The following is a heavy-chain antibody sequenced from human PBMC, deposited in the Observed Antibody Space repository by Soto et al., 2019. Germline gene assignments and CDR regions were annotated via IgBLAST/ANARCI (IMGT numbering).Heavy chain of an antibody. D-gene: IGHD6-19*01. Sequence: EVQLVESGGGLVQPGGSLRLTCVASGFPFSIYSMNWVRQAPGKGLEWSSYITSDTNTIKYADSVKGRFTISSDNAKNLVYLQTNSLRYEDPAVYFCARSVEGHFDYWGQGTVVTVSS. J-gene: IGHJ4*02. CDR3: ARSVEGHFDY. V-gene: IGHV3-48*02. CDR1: GFPFSIYS. CDR2: ITSDTNTI.